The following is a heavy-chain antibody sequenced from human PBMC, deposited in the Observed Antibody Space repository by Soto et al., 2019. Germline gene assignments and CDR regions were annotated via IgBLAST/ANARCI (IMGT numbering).Heavy chain of an antibody. J-gene: IGHJ5*02. D-gene: IGHD3-3*01. Sequence: SETLSLTCAVYGGSVNGYYWNWIRQPPGKGLEWIGEINHTGGTHYNPSLKSRVTMSVDTSKNQFSLRLSSVTAADTAIYYCATRITVFGLLIPPFDHWGQGTQVTVPS. CDR2: INHTGGT. CDR1: GGSVNGYY. CDR3: ATRITVFGLLIPPFDH. V-gene: IGHV4-34*01.